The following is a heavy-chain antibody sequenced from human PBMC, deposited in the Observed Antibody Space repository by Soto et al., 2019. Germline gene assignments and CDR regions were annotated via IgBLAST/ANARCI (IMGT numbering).Heavy chain of an antibody. CDR1: GGSISSGGYS. V-gene: IGHV4-30-2*01. Sequence: QLQLQESGSGLVKPSQTLSLTCAVSGGSISSGGYSWSWIRQPPGKGLEWIGYIYQSGSIYYNSSLKSRVTISVDRSKNQFSLKLSSVTAAATAVYYCARDPGLWGRGTLVTVSS. CDR2: IYQSGSI. CDR3: ARDPGL. J-gene: IGHJ2*01.